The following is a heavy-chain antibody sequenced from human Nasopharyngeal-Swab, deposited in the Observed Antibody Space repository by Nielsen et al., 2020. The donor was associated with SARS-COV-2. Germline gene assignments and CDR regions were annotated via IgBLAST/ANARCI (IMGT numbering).Heavy chain of an antibody. V-gene: IGHV5-51*01. J-gene: IGHJ6*02. Sequence: GESLKISCKGSGYNFNNYWIAWVRQMPGKGLEWMGVIYPADSATKYSPAFQGQVTISADKYISTAYLQWSSLKASDTAMYYCVRPEGVATSFKYYFQYGMDVWGQGTMVTVPS. CDR1: GYNFNNYW. CDR2: IYPADSAT. CDR3: VRPEGVATSFKYYFQYGMDV. D-gene: IGHD5-12*01.